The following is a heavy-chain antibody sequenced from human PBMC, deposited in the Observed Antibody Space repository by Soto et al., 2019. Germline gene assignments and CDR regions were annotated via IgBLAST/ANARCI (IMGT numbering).Heavy chain of an antibody. CDR2: TNPSGGYT. D-gene: IGHD3-9*01. CDR3: ARGGGTGYYYYGMDV. J-gene: IGHJ6*02. V-gene: IGHV1-46*01. Sequence: AXVKVSCMASGYTFTSYYMHWVRQAPGQWLEWVGITNPSGGYTTYAQKFRGRVTMTRDTSTSTVYMELSSLRSEDTAVYYCARGGGTGYYYYGMDVWGQGTTVTVSS. CDR1: GYTFTSYY.